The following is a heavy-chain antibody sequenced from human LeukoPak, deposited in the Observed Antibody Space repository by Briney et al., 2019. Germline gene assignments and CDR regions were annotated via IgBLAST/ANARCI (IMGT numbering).Heavy chain of an antibody. J-gene: IGHJ4*02. D-gene: IGHD3-10*01. V-gene: IGHV4-59*01. CDR2: IYYSGST. CDR3: ARVTVEYYYGSGSYYLDY. Sequence: SETLSLTCTVSGGSISSYYWSWIRQPPGKGLEWIGYIYYSGSTNYNPSLKSRVTISVDTSKNQFSLKLSSVTAADTAVYYCARVTVEYYYGSGSYYLDYWGQGTLVTVSS. CDR1: GGSISSYY.